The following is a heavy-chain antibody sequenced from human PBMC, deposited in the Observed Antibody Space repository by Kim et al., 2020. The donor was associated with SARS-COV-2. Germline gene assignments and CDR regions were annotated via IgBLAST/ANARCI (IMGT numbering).Heavy chain of an antibody. CDR1: GGSFSGYY. V-gene: IGHV4-34*01. J-gene: IGHJ4*02. CDR2: INHSGST. Sequence: SETLSLTCAVYGGSFSGYYWSWIRQPPGKGLEWIGEINHSGSTNYNPSLKSRVTISVDTSKNQFSLKLSSVTAADTAVYYCARGVPGFDDYIWGSYSYTGWSYFDYWGQGTLVTVSS. CDR3: ARGVPGFDDYIWGSYSYTGWSYFDY. D-gene: IGHD3-16*02.